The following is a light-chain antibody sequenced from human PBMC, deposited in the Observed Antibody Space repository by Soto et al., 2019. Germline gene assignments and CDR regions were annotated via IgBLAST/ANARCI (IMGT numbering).Light chain of an antibody. J-gene: IGKJ1*01. CDR1: QSVLYSSNNKNY. V-gene: IGKV4-1*01. CDR3: QQYYSTPQT. CDR2: WAS. Sequence: DIVMTQSPDSLAVSLGERATINCKSSQSVLYSSNNKNYLAWYQQKPGQPPKLLIYWASTRESGVPDRFSGRGSGTDFTLTISSLQAEEVAVYYCQQYYSTPQTFGQGTKVEIK.